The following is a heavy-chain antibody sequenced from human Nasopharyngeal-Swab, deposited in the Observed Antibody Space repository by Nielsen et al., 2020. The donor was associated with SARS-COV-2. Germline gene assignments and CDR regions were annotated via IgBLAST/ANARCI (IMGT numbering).Heavy chain of an antibody. CDR3: VKNGGNSGSIHAFDI. V-gene: IGHV3-64D*06. J-gene: IGHJ3*02. CDR2: ISSNGGST. D-gene: IGHD4-23*01. Sequence: WIRQPPGKGLEYVSAISSNGGSTYYADSVKGRFTISRDNSKNTLYLQMSSLRAEDTAVYYCVKNGGNSGSIHAFDIWGQGTMVTVSS.